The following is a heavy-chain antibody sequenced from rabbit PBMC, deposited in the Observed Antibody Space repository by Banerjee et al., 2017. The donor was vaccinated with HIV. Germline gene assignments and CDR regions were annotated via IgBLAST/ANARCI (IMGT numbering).Heavy chain of an antibody. CDR1: GFDFSGYG. J-gene: IGHJ4*01. Sequence: QEQLVESGGGLVQPGGSLKLSCKASGFDFSGYGVSWVRQAPGKGLEWIGYIDPVFGITYYANWVNGRFTISRDNAQNTLFLQLNSLTAADTATYFCVREVAAKFNLWGPGTLVTVS. CDR2: IDPVFGIT. V-gene: IGHV1S47*01. D-gene: IGHD4-1*01. CDR3: VREVAAKFNL.